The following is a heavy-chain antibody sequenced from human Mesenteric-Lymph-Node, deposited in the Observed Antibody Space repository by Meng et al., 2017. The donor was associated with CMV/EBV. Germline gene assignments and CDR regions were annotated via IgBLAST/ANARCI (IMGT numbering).Heavy chain of an antibody. Sequence: ASVKVSCKASGFTFTGYYVHRVRQAPGQGLEWMGRINLNSGDTKYAQKLQGRVTMTRDTSISTAYMEISRLRTDDTAVYYCARVIAVAGTAPFDYWGHGTLVTVSS. CDR1: GFTFTGYY. CDR3: ARVIAVAGTAPFDY. J-gene: IGHJ4*01. D-gene: IGHD6-19*01. CDR2: INLNSGDT. V-gene: IGHV1-2*06.